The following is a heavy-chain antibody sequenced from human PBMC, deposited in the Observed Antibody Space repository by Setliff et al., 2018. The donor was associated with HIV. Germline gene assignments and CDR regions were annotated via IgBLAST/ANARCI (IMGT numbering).Heavy chain of an antibody. CDR1: GASISGSNW. Sequence: PSETLSLTCAVSGASISGSNWWSWVRQPPGKGLEWIGEIYHSGSTNDNPSLKSRVTISVDKSKNQFSLKLSAVTAADTAVYYCASGDNFWSGYDSWGQGTLVTVSS. V-gene: IGHV4-4*02. CDR2: IYHSGST. CDR3: ASGDNFWSGYDS. J-gene: IGHJ4*02. D-gene: IGHD3-3*01.